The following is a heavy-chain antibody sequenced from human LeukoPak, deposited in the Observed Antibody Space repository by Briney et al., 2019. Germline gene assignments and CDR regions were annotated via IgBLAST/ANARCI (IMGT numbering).Heavy chain of an antibody. V-gene: IGHV1-8*01. CDR2: MNPNSGNT. Sequence: GASGKVPCKASGYTFTSYDINWVRQATGQGLEWMGWMNPNSGNTGYAQKFQGRVTMTRNTSISTAYMELSSLRSEDTAVYYCARRSRYCSSTSCFAKEYWGQGTLVTVSS. D-gene: IGHD2-2*01. CDR1: GYTFTSYD. J-gene: IGHJ4*02. CDR3: ARRSRYCSSTSCFAKEY.